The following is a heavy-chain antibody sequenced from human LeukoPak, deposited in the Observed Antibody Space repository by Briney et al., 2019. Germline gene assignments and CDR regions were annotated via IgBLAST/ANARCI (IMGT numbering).Heavy chain of an antibody. Sequence: SETLSLTCAVYGGSFSGYYWSWIRQPPGKGLEWIGEINHSGSTNYNPSLKSRVTISVDTSKNQFSLKLSSVTAADTAVYYCARGRGYCSGGSCYGSRPFDYWGQGTLVTVSS. V-gene: IGHV4-34*01. CDR3: ARGRGYCSGGSCYGSRPFDY. CDR2: INHSGST. CDR1: GGSFSGYY. D-gene: IGHD2-15*01. J-gene: IGHJ4*02.